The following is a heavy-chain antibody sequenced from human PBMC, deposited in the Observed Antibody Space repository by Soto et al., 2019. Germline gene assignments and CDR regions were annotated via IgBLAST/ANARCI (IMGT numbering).Heavy chain of an antibody. V-gene: IGHV2-5*02. Sequence: SGPTLVKPPQTLTLTCTFSGFSLSTSGVGVGWIRQPPGKALEWLALIYWDDDKRYSPSLKSRLTITKDTSKNQVVLTMTNMDPVDTATYYCAHSPSMVRGVIQPNWFDPWGQGTLVTVSS. CDR2: IYWDDDK. D-gene: IGHD3-10*01. J-gene: IGHJ5*02. CDR3: AHSPSMVRGVIQPNWFDP. CDR1: GFSLSTSGVG.